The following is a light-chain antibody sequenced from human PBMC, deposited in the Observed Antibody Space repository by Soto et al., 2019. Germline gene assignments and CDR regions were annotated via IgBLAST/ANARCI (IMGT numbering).Light chain of an antibody. Sequence: EVVLPQSPGTLSLSPGERATLSGRASQTVSSNYLAWYQQKPGQAPRLLIYAASTRATGIPDRFSGSGSGTDFTLSISRLEPEDFAVYYCQMYGTSPKPFGKGTKVDIK. CDR1: QTVSSNY. CDR2: AAS. J-gene: IGKJ1*01. V-gene: IGKV3-20*01. CDR3: QMYGTSPKP.